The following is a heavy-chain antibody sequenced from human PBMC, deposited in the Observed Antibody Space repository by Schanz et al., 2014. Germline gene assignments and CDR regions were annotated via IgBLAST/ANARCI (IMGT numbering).Heavy chain of an antibody. D-gene: IGHD2-2*01. CDR1: GDSITGVSRY. J-gene: IGHJ4*02. Sequence: QVQLQESGPGLVKPSETLSLTCSVSGDSITGVSRYWGWIRQPPGKGLEWIGEIRHSGRTTYKPSLKGRATISVETSKNQFFLKLSSVAAADTAVYYCARHLAESAAAAFDSWGQGTLVAVSS. CDR2: IRHSGRT. V-gene: IGHV4-39*01. CDR3: ARHLAESAAAAFDS.